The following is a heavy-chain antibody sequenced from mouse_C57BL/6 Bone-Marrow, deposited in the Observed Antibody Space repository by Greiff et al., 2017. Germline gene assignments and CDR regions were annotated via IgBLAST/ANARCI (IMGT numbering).Heavy chain of an antibody. CDR3: ARERWLSPFAY. CDR1: GYTFTDHT. CDR2: IYPRDGST. D-gene: IGHD1-1*02. Sequence: LQESDAELVKPGASVKISCKVSGYTFTDHTIHWMKQRPEQGLEWIGYIYPRDGSTKYNEKFKGKAALTADKSSSTAYMQLNSLSSEDSAVYCCARERWLSPFAYWGQGTLVTVSA. J-gene: IGHJ3*01. V-gene: IGHV1-78*01.